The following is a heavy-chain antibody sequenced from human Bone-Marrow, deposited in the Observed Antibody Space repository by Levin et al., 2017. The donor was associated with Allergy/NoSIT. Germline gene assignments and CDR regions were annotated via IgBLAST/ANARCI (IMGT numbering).Heavy chain of an antibody. V-gene: IGHV3-74*01. J-gene: IGHJ4*02. CDR2: INTDGTYT. CDR3: AKNYESSGYAIDY. Sequence: GGSLRLSCAASGFTFDNSWMHWVRQAPGKGLVWVSRINTDGTYTTYADSVKGRFAISRDNANNLLYPQLNSLRAEDTDVYYGAKNYESSGYAIDYWGQGTRVTVSA. D-gene: IGHD3-22*01. CDR1: GFTFDNSW.